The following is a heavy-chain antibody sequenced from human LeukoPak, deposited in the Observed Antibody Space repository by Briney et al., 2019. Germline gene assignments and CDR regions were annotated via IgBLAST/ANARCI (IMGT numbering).Heavy chain of an antibody. D-gene: IGHD3-22*01. Sequence: ASVKVSCKASGYTFTSYAMNWVRPAPGQGLEWMGWINTNTGNPTYAQGFTGRFVFSLDTSVSTAYLQISSLKAEDTAVYYCARDYYDSSGYYDEGSFDPWGQGTLVTVSS. V-gene: IGHV7-4-1*02. CDR1: GYTFTSYA. CDR2: INTNTGNP. CDR3: ARDYYDSSGYYDEGSFDP. J-gene: IGHJ5*02.